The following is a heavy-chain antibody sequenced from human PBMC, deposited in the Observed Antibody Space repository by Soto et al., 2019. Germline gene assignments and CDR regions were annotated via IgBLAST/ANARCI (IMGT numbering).Heavy chain of an antibody. CDR2: IYYSGST. J-gene: IGHJ4*02. CDR1: GGSIGSGTYY. V-gene: IGHV4-31*03. D-gene: IGHD6-6*01. Sequence: QVQLKESGPGLVKPSQTLSLTCTVSGGSIGSGTYYWGLFRQHPGKGLEWSGYIYYSGSTYYNPSLQSRVSILVDTSKNQFSLKVSSLTAADTAVYYCARVVRGSIDYWGQGTLVTVSS. CDR3: ARVVRGSIDY.